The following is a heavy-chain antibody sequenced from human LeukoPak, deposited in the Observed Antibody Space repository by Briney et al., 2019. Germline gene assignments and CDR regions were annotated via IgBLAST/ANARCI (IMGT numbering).Heavy chain of an antibody. CDR1: GFTFSSYW. Sequence: PGGSLRLSCAASGFTFSSYWMSWVRQAPGKGLEWVANIKQDGSEKYYVDSVRGRFTISRDNAKNSLYLQMNSLRAEDTAVYYCARVLLGFSLDYWGQGTLVTVSS. J-gene: IGHJ4*02. CDR2: IKQDGSEK. CDR3: ARVLLGFSLDY. D-gene: IGHD3-3*01. V-gene: IGHV3-7*01.